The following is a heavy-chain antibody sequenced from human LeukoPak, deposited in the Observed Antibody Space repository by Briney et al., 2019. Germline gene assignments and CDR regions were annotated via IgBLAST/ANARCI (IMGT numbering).Heavy chain of an antibody. Sequence: GSLRLSCAACGFTFSSYSMYWVRQAPGKGLEWVSSISSSSSYIYYADSVKGRFTISRDNAKNSLYLQMNSLRAEDTAVYYCARGREWELLWDAFDIWGQGTMVTVSS. V-gene: IGHV3-21*01. D-gene: IGHD1-26*01. CDR2: ISSSSSYI. CDR1: GFTFSSYS. CDR3: ARGREWELLWDAFDI. J-gene: IGHJ3*02.